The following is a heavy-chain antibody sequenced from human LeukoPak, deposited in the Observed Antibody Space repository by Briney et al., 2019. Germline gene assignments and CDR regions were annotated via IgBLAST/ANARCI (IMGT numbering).Heavy chain of an antibody. J-gene: IGHJ4*02. CDR1: GFDFSSNW. Sequence: GGSLRLSCAASGFDFSSNWMHWVRHAPGQGLVWVSRIKGDGISTNYADSVKGRFTISRDIAKNTLYLQMNSLRAEDTGVCYCAKDHYWSIDYWGRGTLVTVSS. CDR2: IKGDGIST. CDR3: AKDHYWSIDY. D-gene: IGHD3-3*01. V-gene: IGHV3-74*01.